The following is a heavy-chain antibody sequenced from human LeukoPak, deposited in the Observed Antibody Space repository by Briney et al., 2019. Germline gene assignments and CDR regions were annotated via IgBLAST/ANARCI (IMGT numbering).Heavy chain of an antibody. CDR1: GFTFSSYS. CDR2: ISSSSATI. D-gene: IGHD6-19*01. J-gene: IGHJ4*02. Sequence: GGSLRLSCEVSGFTFSSYSMNWVRQASGKGLEWVSYISSSSATIYYADSVKGRFTISRDNSKNTLYLQMGSLRAEDMAVYYCATIAVAGTQYWGQGTLVTVSS. CDR3: ATIAVAGTQY. V-gene: IGHV3-48*01.